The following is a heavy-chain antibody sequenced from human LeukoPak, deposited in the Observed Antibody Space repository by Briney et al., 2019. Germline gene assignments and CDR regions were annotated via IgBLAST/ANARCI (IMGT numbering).Heavy chain of an antibody. Sequence: GGSLRLSCAASGFTSGIYAMSWVRQAPGKGLEWVSAFSGGSDSFYADSVRGRFSISADKSRNILYLQMNGLRVEDAAVYYCGKEVERHFDLRYWGQGTPVTVSS. D-gene: IGHD3-9*01. CDR3: GKEVERHFDLRY. V-gene: IGHV3-23*01. J-gene: IGHJ4*02. CDR2: FSGGSDS. CDR1: GFTSGIYA.